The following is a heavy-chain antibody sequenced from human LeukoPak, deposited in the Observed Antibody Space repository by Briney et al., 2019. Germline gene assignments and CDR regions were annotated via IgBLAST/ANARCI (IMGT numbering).Heavy chain of an antibody. CDR2: ISSNGRST. CDR1: GFTFSSYA. Sequence: LTGGSLRLSCSASGFTFSSYAMHWVRQAPGKGLEYVSAISSNGRSTYYADSVKGRFTISRDNSKNTLYLQMSSLRAEDTAVYYCVKILAAGSGALYYDGMDVWGQGTTVTVSS. D-gene: IGHD6-13*01. J-gene: IGHJ6*02. CDR3: VKILAAGSGALYYDGMDV. V-gene: IGHV3-64D*09.